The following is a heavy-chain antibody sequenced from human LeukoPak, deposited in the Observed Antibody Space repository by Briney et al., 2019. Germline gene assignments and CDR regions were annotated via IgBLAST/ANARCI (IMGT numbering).Heavy chain of an antibody. Sequence: PSETLSLTCAVYGGSFSGYYWSWIRQPPGKGLEWIGEINHSGSTNYNPSLKSRVTISVDTSKNQFSLKLSSVTAADTAVYYCASRYCSSTSCYNNWFDPWGQGTLVTVSS. V-gene: IGHV4-34*01. CDR1: GGSFSGYY. J-gene: IGHJ5*02. CDR2: INHSGST. CDR3: ASRYCSSTSCYNNWFDP. D-gene: IGHD2-2*01.